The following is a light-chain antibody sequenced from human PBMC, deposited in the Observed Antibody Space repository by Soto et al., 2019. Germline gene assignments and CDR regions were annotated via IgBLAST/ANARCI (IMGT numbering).Light chain of an antibody. CDR3: SSYTGGGSVI. J-gene: IGLJ2*01. V-gene: IGLV2-14*01. Sequence: QSALTQPASVSGSPGQSITISCTATTSDVGDYNYVSWYQQYPGKAPKPIIYHVSNRPSGVSNRFSGSKSGDTASLTISGLQDEDEADYYCSSYTGGGSVIFGGGTKVTVL. CDR1: TSDVGDYNY. CDR2: HVS.